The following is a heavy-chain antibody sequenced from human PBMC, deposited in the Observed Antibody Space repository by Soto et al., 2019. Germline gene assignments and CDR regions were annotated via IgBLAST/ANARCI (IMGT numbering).Heavy chain of an antibody. Sequence: GVSLGLSCAASGFTFSSSRMSCVGQAPGKGLEWVANIKQDGSDKYYVDSVKGRFTISRDNAKNSLYLQMNSLRAEDTAVYYCARDIPIIRVDVWGQGTTVTVSS. CDR2: IKQDGSDK. CDR3: ARDIPIIRVDV. CDR1: GFTFSSSR. D-gene: IGHD3-10*01. J-gene: IGHJ6*02. V-gene: IGHV3-7*03.